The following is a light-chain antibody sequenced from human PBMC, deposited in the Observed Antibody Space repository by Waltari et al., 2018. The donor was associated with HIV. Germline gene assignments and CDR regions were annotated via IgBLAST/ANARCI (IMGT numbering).Light chain of an antibody. CDR1: QSVSSSY. J-gene: IGKJ1*01. CDR2: CAS. V-gene: IGKV3-20*01. CDR3: LQFGSSPWT. Sequence: EIVLTQSPGTLSLSPGERATLSCRASQSVSSSYLSWYQQKAGQAPRLLIYCASSRATGIPDRFSGSGSGTDVTLTISRLEPEDFAVYYCLQFGSSPWTFGQGTKVEIK.